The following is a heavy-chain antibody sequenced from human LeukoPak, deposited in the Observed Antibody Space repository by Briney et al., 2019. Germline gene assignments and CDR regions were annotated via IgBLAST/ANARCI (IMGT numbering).Heavy chain of an antibody. D-gene: IGHD1-14*01. CDR3: ARDPSGYRNDAFDI. J-gene: IGHJ3*02. CDR1: GGSISSYY. Sequence: SETLSLTCTVSGGSISSYYWSWIRQPPGKGLEWIGYIYYSGSTNYNPSLKSRVTISVDTSKNQFSLKLSSVTAADTAVYYRARDPSGYRNDAFDIWGQGTMVTVSS. V-gene: IGHV4-59*01. CDR2: IYYSGST.